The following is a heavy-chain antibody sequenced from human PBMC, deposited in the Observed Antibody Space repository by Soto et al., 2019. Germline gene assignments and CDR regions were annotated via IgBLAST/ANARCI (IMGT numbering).Heavy chain of an antibody. J-gene: IGHJ5*02. CDR1: GGSISRYY. V-gene: IGHV4-59*01. CDR3: ARDRSTYGGGGTGEVKENWFDP. Sequence: PSETLSLTCSVSGGSISRYYWSWIRQPSGKGLEWIGYAYSSGDPGYKPSLSSRVTMAVDTSKSQVSLKLSSVTAADTAVYYCARDRSTYGGGGTGEVKENWFDPWGQVALVTVSS. CDR2: AYSSGDP. D-gene: IGHD2-8*01.